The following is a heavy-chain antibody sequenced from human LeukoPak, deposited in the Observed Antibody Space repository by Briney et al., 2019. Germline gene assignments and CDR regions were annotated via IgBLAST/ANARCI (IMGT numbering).Heavy chain of an antibody. V-gene: IGHV4-59*01. J-gene: IGHJ4*02. CDR1: GGSISSYY. CDR2: IYYSGST. Sequence: SETLSLTCTVSGGSISSYYWSWIRQPPGKGLEWIGYIYYSGSTNYNPSLTSRVTISVDTSKNQFSLKLSSVTAADTAVYYCARLTYYDILVGYLMTYSFDYWGQGTLVTVSS. CDR3: ARLTYYDILVGYLMTYSFDY. D-gene: IGHD3-9*01.